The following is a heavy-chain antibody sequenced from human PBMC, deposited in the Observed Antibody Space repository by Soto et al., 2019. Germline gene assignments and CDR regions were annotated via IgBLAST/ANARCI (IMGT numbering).Heavy chain of an antibody. CDR3: ATNGWDL. V-gene: IGHV3-23*01. Sequence: EVQLLESGGGLVQPGGSLRLSCAASGFTFSRSDMSWVRQTPGKGLEWVSAIKGGRAFYGDSVEGRFTVSRDNTKHMLYLQMNSLRVEDTAIYYCATNGWDLWGQGTLVTVSS. CDR1: GFTFSRSD. CDR2: IKGGRA. J-gene: IGHJ1*01. D-gene: IGHD6-19*01.